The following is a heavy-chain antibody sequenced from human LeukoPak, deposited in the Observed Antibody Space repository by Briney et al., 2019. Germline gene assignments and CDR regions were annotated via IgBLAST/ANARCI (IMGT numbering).Heavy chain of an antibody. J-gene: IGHJ4*02. CDR3: ARSGEYSNYGPFDY. CDR1: GDTFSSYY. Sequence: ASVKVSCKASGDTFSSYYMHWMRQAPGQGLEWMGWINPNSGGTNYAQKFQGRVTMTRDTSISTAYMELSRLRSDDTAVYYCARSGEYSNYGPFDYWGQGTLVTVSS. D-gene: IGHD4-11*01. V-gene: IGHV1-2*02. CDR2: INPNSGGT.